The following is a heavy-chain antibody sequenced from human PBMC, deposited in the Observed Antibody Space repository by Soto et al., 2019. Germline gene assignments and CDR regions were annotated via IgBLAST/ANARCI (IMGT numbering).Heavy chain of an antibody. CDR3: ARDRRGATIMRYYYGMDG. D-gene: IGHD5-12*01. J-gene: IGHJ6*02. V-gene: IGHV3-33*01. Sequence: GGSLRLSCAASGFTFSSYGMHWVRQAPGKGLEWVAVIWYDGSNKYYADSVKGRFTISRDNSKNTLYLQMNSLRAEDTAVYYCARDRRGATIMRYYYGMDGWGQGTTVTVSS. CDR2: IWYDGSNK. CDR1: GFTFSSYG.